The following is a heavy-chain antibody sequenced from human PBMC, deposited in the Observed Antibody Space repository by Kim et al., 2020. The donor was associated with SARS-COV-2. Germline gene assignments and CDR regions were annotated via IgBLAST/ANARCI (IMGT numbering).Heavy chain of an antibody. V-gene: IGHV4-4*02. CDR2: VFHGGKT. D-gene: IGHD3-16*01. CDR1: DGSITSTNW. J-gene: IGHJ1*01. Sequence: SETLSLTCTVSDGSITSTNWWTWVRQPPGKGLEWVGEVFHGGKTTYNPSLKSRVTISVDKSKNQFSLILTSVTVAATAVYYCARNLRARLMTFGGVFVSWGQGDLVTVSS. CDR3: ARNLRARLMTFGGVFVS.